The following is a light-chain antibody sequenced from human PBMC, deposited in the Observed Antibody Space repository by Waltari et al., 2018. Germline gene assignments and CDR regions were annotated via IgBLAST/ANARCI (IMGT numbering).Light chain of an antibody. Sequence: EIVLTQSLGTLSLSPGERATLSCRASQSVNTYLAWYQQKPGQAPRLLIYAASTRAAGIPDRFSGSGSGTDFSLTISRLEAEDFAVYYCQHHVRLPATFGQGTKVEIK. CDR3: QHHVRLPAT. J-gene: IGKJ1*01. V-gene: IGKV3-20*01. CDR2: AAS. CDR1: QSVNTY.